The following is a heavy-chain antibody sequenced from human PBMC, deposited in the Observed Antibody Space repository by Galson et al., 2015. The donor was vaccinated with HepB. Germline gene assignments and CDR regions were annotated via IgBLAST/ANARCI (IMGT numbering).Heavy chain of an antibody. CDR3: ARVYGSGSYGYGMDV. CDR2: ISSSSLYV. CDR1: GFTLSTYS. D-gene: IGHD3-10*01. J-gene: IGHJ6*02. V-gene: IGHV3-21*01. Sequence: SLRLSCASSGFTLSTYSMNWVRQAPGKGLEWVSSISSSSLYVYYADSVRARFTVSRDNAKNSHYLQMNSLGAEDTAVYYCARVYGSGSYGYGMDVWGQGTTVTVS.